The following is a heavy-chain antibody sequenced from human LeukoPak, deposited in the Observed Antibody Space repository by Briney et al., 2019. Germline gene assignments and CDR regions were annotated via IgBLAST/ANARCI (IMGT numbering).Heavy chain of an antibody. CDR3: ARQDRQWLAGDY. Sequence: SETLSLTCGVSGGSISSSYWWSWVRQPPGKGLEWIGEIYHSGSTNYNPSLKSRVTISMDKSKDQFSLNLSSVTAADMAVYYCARQDRQWLAGDYWGQGTLVTVSS. J-gene: IGHJ4*02. D-gene: IGHD6-19*01. CDR2: IYHSGST. V-gene: IGHV4-4*02. CDR1: GGSISSSYW.